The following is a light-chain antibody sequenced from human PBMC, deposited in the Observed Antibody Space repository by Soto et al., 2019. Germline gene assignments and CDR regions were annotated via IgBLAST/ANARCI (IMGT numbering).Light chain of an antibody. Sequence: EIVLTQSPATLSVSAGGTATLSCRASQSIRTNVAWYQQSPGQAPRLLVYGASTRATGVPARFSGSGSGTEFTLTISSLQSQDSAFYYCQQYFNWPLTWTFGPGTKVDIK. CDR3: QQYFNWPLTWT. V-gene: IGKV3-15*01. CDR1: QSIRTN. CDR2: GAS. J-gene: IGKJ1*01.